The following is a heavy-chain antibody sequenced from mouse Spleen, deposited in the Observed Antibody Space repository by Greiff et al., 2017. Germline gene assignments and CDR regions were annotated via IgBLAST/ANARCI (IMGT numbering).Heavy chain of an antibody. J-gene: IGHJ4*01. D-gene: IGHD1-1*01. CDR3: ARDYGSSYPPYAMDY. CDR1: GFSLTSYG. CDR2: IWSDGST. V-gene: IGHV2-6*02. Sequence: QVQLQQSGPGLVAPSQSLSITCTVSGFSLTSYGVHWVRQPPGKGLEWLVVIWSDGSTTYNSALKSRLSISKDNSKSQVFLKMNSLQTDDTAMYYCARDYGSSYPPYAMDYWGQGTSVTVSS.